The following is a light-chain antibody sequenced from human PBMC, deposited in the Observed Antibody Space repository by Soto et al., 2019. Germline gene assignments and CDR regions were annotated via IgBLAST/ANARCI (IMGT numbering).Light chain of an antibody. CDR3: QQSYITPPIT. Sequence: DIQLTQSPSSLSASVGDSVTITCRASQSVRNYLNWYQHKPGKVPKLLIYGASRLRGGVPSRFSGSGSGTDFTLTIDGLQPEDFAVYYCQQSYITPPITFGHGTRLEIK. J-gene: IGKJ5*01. CDR1: QSVRNY. V-gene: IGKV1-39*01. CDR2: GAS.